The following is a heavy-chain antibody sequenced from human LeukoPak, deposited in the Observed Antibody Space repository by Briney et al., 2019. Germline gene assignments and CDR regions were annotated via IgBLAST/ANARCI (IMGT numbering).Heavy chain of an antibody. D-gene: IGHD6-19*01. J-gene: IGHJ4*02. Sequence: ASVKVSCKASGYTFTGYYMHWVRPAPGQGLEWMGWINPNSGGTNYAQKFQGRVTMTRDTSISTAYMELSRLRSDDTAVYYCARGAGIAVAAAFDYWGQGTLVTVSS. V-gene: IGHV1-2*02. CDR1: GYTFTGYY. CDR2: INPNSGGT. CDR3: ARGAGIAVAAAFDY.